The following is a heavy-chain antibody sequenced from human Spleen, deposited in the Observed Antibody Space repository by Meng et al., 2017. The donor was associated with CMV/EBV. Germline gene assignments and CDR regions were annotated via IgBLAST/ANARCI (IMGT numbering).Heavy chain of an antibody. CDR2: ISSSSSYI. CDR3: ARAGGTMVRGVIDY. V-gene: IGHV3-21*01. D-gene: IGHD3-10*01. Sequence: GESLKISCAASGFTFSSYSTNWVRQAPGKVLEWVSSISSSSSYIYYADSVKGRFTISRDNAKNSMYLQMNSLRAEDTAVYYCARAGGTMVRGVIDYWGQGTLVTVSS. CDR1: GFTFSSYS. J-gene: IGHJ4*02.